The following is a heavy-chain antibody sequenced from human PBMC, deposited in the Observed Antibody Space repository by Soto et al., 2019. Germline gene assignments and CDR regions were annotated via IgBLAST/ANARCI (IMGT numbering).Heavy chain of an antibody. D-gene: IGHD6-19*01. V-gene: IGHV3-30*03. J-gene: IGHJ4*02. Sequence: VQLVESGGGVVQPGRSLRLSCAASGFTFSDYAMHWVRQAPGKGLEWVAVVSHDGRNTHYADSVKGRFTISRDSSKKTVSPEITRLRATDTAVYYCATGGRQWLVTSDFNYWGQGALVTVSS. CDR2: VSHDGRNT. CDR3: ATGGRQWLVTSDFNY. CDR1: GFTFSDYA.